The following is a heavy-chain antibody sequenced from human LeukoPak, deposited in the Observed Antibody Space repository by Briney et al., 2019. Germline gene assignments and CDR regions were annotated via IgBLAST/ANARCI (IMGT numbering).Heavy chain of an antibody. J-gene: IGHJ4*02. Sequence: ASVKVSCKASGYTTTGYYIHWVRQAPGQGLAWMGWINPNSGDTNYAQKFQGRVSMTRDTSINTAFMELSRLRSDDTAVYYCARDRHWNQGNFDYWGQGTLVTVSS. CDR1: GYTTTGYY. CDR3: ARDRHWNQGNFDY. D-gene: IGHD1-1*01. V-gene: IGHV1-2*02. CDR2: INPNSGDT.